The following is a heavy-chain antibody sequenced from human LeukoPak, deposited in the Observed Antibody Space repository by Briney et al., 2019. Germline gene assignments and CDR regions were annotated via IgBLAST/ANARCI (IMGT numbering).Heavy chain of an antibody. V-gene: IGHV1-8*01. D-gene: IGHD5-18*01. J-gene: IGHJ4*02. CDR2: MNPNSGNT. CDR1: GYTFTSYD. Sequence: ASVKVSCKASGYTFTSYDINWVRQATGQGLEWMGWMNPNSGNTGYAQKFQGRVTMTRNTSISTAYMELRSLRSDDTAVYYCARGSGYSYVHTPLDYWGQGTLVTVSS. CDR3: ARGSGYSYVHTPLDY.